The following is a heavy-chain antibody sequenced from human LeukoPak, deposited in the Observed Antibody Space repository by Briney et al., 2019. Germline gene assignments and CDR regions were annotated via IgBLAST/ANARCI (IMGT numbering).Heavy chain of an antibody. CDR1: GFTFSSYA. CDR2: ISYDGSNK. V-gene: IGHV3-30-3*01. Sequence: GGSLRLSCAASGFTFSSYAMHWVRQAPGKGLEWVAVISYDGSNKYYADSVKGRFTISRDNSKNTLYLQMNSLRAEDTAVYYCARDAGLESGFSNWFDPWGQGTLVTVSS. CDR3: ARDAGLESGFSNWFDP. J-gene: IGHJ5*02. D-gene: IGHD3-22*01.